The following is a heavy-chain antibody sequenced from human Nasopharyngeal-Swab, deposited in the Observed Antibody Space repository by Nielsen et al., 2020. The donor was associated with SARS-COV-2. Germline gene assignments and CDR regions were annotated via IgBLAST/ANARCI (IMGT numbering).Heavy chain of an antibody. D-gene: IGHD4-17*01. V-gene: IGHV1-69*06. CDR2: IIPISGTA. CDR1: GYTFISYA. J-gene: IGHJ3*02. Sequence: SVKVSCKASGYTFISYAFSWVRQAPGQGLEWVGGIIPISGTAHYAQKFQGRVTITADKPTSTAYMDLTSLRSDDTAVYYCARDSGRRRNDYGNSRHAFDIWGQGTLVTVS. CDR3: ARDSGRRRNDYGNSRHAFDI.